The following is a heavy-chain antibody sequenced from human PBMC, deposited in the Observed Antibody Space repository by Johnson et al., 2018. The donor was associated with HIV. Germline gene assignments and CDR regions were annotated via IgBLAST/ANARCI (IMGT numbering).Heavy chain of an antibody. CDR1: AFTLTNYA. CDR2: IWYDGSNK. D-gene: IGHD6-6*01. CDR3: AKVLGYSSSSRDAFDI. V-gene: IGHV3-30*04. J-gene: IGHJ3*02. Sequence: QVQPVVPGGGVVQPGMSLRLSCAASAFTLTNYAIHWVRQAPGKGLEWVSVIWYDGSNKYYADSVKGRFTISRDNSNNTLYLQMNSLRAEDTAVYYCAKVLGYSSSSRDAFDIWGQGTMVTVSS.